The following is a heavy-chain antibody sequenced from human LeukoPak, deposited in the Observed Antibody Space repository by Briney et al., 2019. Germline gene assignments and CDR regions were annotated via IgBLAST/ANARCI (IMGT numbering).Heavy chain of an antibody. J-gene: IGHJ4*02. CDR2: ISGSGGST. CDR3: AKDLGGYSYGYDD. D-gene: IGHD5-18*01. CDR1: GFTFSSYA. V-gene: IGHV3-23*01. Sequence: GGSLRLSCAASGFTFSSYAMSWVRQAPGKGLEWVSVISGSGGSTHYADSVKGRFTISRDNSKNTLYLQMNSLRAEDTAVYYCAKDLGGYSYGYDDWGQGTLVTVSS.